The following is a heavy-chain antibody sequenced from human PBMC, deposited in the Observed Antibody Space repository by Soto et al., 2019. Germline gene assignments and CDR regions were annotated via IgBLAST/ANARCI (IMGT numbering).Heavy chain of an antibody. CDR1: GGSISSDY. CDR3: ARWGWGLVGFRFDP. CDR2: IYYSGST. D-gene: IGHD3-16*01. Sequence: SETLSLTCTVSGGSISSDYWSWMRQPPGKGLEWIGYIYYSGSTNYNPSLKSRVTVSLDTSKNQFSLKLSSVTAADTAVYYCARWGWGLVGFRFDPWGQGILVTVSS. V-gene: IGHV4-59*08. J-gene: IGHJ5*02.